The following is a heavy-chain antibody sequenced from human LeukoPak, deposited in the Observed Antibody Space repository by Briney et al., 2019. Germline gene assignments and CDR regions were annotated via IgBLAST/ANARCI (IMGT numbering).Heavy chain of an antibody. CDR1: GYSISSGYY. CDR2: IYHNGNT. CDR3: ASIHYYDSSAYSDAFDI. Sequence: WETLSLTCAVSGYSISSGYYWGWIRQPPRKGLEWIGSIYHNGNTYYNPSLKSRVTISVDTSKNQFSLKLSSVTAADTAVYYCASIHYYDSSAYSDAFDIWGQGTMVTVSS. J-gene: IGHJ3*02. D-gene: IGHD3-22*01. V-gene: IGHV4-38-2*01.